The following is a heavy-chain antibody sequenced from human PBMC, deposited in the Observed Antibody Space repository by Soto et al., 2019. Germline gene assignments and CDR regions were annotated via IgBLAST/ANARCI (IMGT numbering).Heavy chain of an antibody. CDR2: ISYDGSNK. J-gene: IGHJ4*02. V-gene: IGHV3-30*18. CDR1: GFTFSSYG. Sequence: ESGGGVVQPGRSLRLSCAASGFTFSSYGMHWVRQAPGKGLEWVAVISYDGSNKYYADSVKGRFTISRDNSKNTLYLQMNSLRAEDTAVYYCAKESLAAWGQGTLVTVSS. CDR3: AKESLAA.